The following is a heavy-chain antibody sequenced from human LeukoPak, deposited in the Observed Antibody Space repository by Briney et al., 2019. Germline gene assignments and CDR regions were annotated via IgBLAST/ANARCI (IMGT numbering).Heavy chain of an antibody. V-gene: IGHV3-53*04. D-gene: IGHD6-19*01. CDR3: ARRGAVAGSYYLAS. CDR2: IYSGGST. CDR1: GFTVSSNC. J-gene: IGHJ4*02. Sequence: GGSLRLSCAASGFTVSSNCMSWVRQAPGKGLEWVSVIYSGGSTYYADSVKGRFTISRHNSKNTLYLQLNSLRAEDTAVYYCARRGAVAGSYYLASWGQGTLVTVSS.